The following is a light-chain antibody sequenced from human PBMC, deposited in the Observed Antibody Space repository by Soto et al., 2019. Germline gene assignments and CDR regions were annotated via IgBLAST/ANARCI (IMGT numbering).Light chain of an antibody. CDR1: SSNIGSNT. Sequence: QSVLTQPPSASGTPGQRVTISCSGSSSNIGSNTVNWYQQLPGTAPQLLIYSNNQRPSGVPDRFSGSKSDTSASLAISGLQSEDEADYYCAAWDDSLNGPVFGTGTKVTVL. V-gene: IGLV1-44*01. CDR3: AAWDDSLNGPV. CDR2: SNN. J-gene: IGLJ1*01.